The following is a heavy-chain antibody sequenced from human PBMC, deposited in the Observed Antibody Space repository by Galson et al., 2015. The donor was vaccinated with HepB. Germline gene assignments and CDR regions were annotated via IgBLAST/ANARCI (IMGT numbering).Heavy chain of an antibody. V-gene: IGHV3-23*01. J-gene: IGHJ4*02. CDR1: GFTFSSYA. CDR2: FSGPVATT. D-gene: IGHD2-15*01. Sequence: SLRLSCAASGFTFSSYAMSWVRQTPEKELEWVSTFSGPVATTYHAASVKGRFTISRDNSKNTLSLQMNGLRADDTAVYYCAKATSGTCSGANCYYFDFWGQGALVTVSS. CDR3: AKATSGTCSGANCYYFDF.